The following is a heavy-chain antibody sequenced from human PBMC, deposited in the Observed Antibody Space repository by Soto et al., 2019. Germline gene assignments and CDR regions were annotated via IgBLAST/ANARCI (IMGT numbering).Heavy chain of an antibody. J-gene: IGHJ6*02. D-gene: IGHD3-10*01. Sequence: QVQLVQSGAEVKKPGSSVKVSCKASGGTFSSYAISWVRQAPGQGLEWMGGIIPIFGTANYAQKFQGRVTITADEXXSXAXXELSSLRSEDTAVYYCARATIAFGEARYYYYGMDVWGQGTTVTVSS. V-gene: IGHV1-69*12. CDR1: GGTFSSYA. CDR2: IIPIFGTA. CDR3: ARATIAFGEARYYYYGMDV.